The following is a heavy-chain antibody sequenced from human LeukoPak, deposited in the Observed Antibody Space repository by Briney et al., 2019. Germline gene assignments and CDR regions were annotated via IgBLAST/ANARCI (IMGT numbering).Heavy chain of an antibody. CDR1: GFTFSSYG. V-gene: IGHV3-30*18. J-gene: IGHJ6*02. Sequence: GGSLRLSCAASGFTFSSYGMHWVRQAPGKGLEWVAVISYDGSNKYYADSVKGRFTISRDNSKNTLYLQMNSLRAEDTAVYYCAKTYFDFYYYYYGVDVWGQGTTVTVSS. CDR2: ISYDGSNK. D-gene: IGHD3-9*01. CDR3: AKTYFDFYYYYYGVDV.